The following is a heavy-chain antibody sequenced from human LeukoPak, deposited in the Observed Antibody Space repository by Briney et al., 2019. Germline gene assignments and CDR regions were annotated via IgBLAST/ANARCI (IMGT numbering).Heavy chain of an antibody. J-gene: IGHJ3*01. CDR1: GFRFTGYC. Sequence: GESLKISCKASGFRFTGYCIGWVRQVPGKGLEWMGILYPDESNAIYSPSSQGQVTMSVDKSIDTAYLQWSSLKASDTAMYYCAGGHDYGDYVNAFHLWGQGTMVSVSS. V-gene: IGHV5-51*01. CDR2: LYPDESNA. D-gene: IGHD4-17*01. CDR3: AGGHDYGDYVNAFHL.